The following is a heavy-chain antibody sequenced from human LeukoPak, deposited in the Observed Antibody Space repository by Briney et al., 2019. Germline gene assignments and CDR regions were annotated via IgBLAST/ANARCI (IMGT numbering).Heavy chain of an antibody. D-gene: IGHD2-2*01. V-gene: IGHV3-13*01. CDR3: ARGSCSSSSCYERLNGLDV. Sequence: GGSLRLSCAASGFTFSNYDMHWVRQATGKGLEGVSSIDTGGDKYYPGSVQGRFTLSREKAKKSFYLQMNRLRAGDTAVYYCARGSCSSSSCYERLNGLDVWGQGTTVTVSS. J-gene: IGHJ6*02. CDR2: IDTGGDK. CDR1: GFTFSNYD.